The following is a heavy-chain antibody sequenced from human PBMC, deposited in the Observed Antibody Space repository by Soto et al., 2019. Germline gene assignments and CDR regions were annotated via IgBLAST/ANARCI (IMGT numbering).Heavy chain of an antibody. Sequence: SETLSLTCTVSGGSISSYYWSWIRQPPGKGQELIGYIYYSGNTNYKPSLQSRVTISVDTSKNQFSLKLSSVTAADTAVYYCARHEGYYGSGSYYRYYYYGMDVWGQGTTVTVSS. CDR3: ARHEGYYGSGSYYRYYYYGMDV. V-gene: IGHV4-59*08. J-gene: IGHJ6*02. CDR1: GGSISSYY. CDR2: IYYSGNT. D-gene: IGHD3-10*01.